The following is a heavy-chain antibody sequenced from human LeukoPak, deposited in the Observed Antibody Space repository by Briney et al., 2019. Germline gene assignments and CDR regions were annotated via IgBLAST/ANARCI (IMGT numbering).Heavy chain of an antibody. J-gene: IGHJ4*02. CDR1: GGSISSYY. V-gene: IGHV4-59*01. CDR2: IYYSGST. D-gene: IGHD5-24*01. Sequence: SETLSLTCTVSGGSISSYYWSGLRQPPGKGLEWIGYIYYSGSTNYNPSLKSRVTISVDTSKNQFSLTLSSVTAADTAVYYCARAPRRWLQFDYWGQGTLVTVSS. CDR3: ARAPRRWLQFDY.